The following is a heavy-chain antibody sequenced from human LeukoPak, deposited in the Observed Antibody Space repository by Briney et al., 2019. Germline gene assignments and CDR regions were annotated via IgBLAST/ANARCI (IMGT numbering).Heavy chain of an antibody. CDR1: GDSIIGYY. Sequence: SETLSLTCTVSGDSIIGYYWTWIRQAPGKGLQWIGYVYYTGSTTYNPSLSTRLSMSLDTSKTQFSLKLTSVTAADTAVYYCTRLRSEYGYYFNYWGQGILVTVSS. CDR3: TRLRSEYGYYFNY. D-gene: IGHD2/OR15-2a*01. CDR2: VYYTGST. V-gene: IGHV4-59*13. J-gene: IGHJ4*02.